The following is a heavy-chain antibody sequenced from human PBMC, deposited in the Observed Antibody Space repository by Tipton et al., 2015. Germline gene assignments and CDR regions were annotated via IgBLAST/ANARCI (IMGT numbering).Heavy chain of an antibody. J-gene: IGHJ4*02. Sequence: TLSLTCTVSGGSISSGGYYWSWIRQHPGKGLEWIGYIYYSGSTYYNPSLKSRVTISVDTSKNQFSLKLSSVTAADTAVYYCARGYGRMVRGAHFDYWGQGTLVTVSS. CDR2: IYYSGST. CDR3: ARGYGRMVRGAHFDY. D-gene: IGHD3-10*01. V-gene: IGHV4-31*03. CDR1: GGSISSGGYY.